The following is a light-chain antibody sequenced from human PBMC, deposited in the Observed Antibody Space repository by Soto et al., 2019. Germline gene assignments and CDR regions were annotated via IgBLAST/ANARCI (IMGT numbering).Light chain of an antibody. V-gene: IGKV3-15*01. CDR3: LQYHNLWA. Sequence: IVMTQSPATLSVSPGERATLSCRASQNIYSNIAWYQQRPGQAPRLLIYRASTRATGVPARFSGSGSGREFTLTISSLQSADFTVYSCLQYHNLWAIGQGTKVEIK. CDR2: RAS. J-gene: IGKJ1*01. CDR1: QNIYSN.